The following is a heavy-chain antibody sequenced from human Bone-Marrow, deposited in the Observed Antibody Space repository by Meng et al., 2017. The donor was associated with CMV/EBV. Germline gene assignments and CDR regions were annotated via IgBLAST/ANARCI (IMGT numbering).Heavy chain of an antibody. CDR1: HFMFSGST. CDR3: TRGTRNLDY. Sequence: SGGASHFMFSGSTRHWVRQASGKGLEWIGRIRNRANTYATAYGGSVKGRFRISRDDSKNTAYLEMRSLKIDDTAVYYCTRGTRNLDYWGQGTLVTVSS. CDR2: IRNRANTYAT. J-gene: IGHJ4*02. V-gene: IGHV3-73*01. D-gene: IGHD1-14*01.